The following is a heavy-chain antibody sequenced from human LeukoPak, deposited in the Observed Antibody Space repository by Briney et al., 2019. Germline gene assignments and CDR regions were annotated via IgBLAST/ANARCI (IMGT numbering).Heavy chain of an antibody. CDR3: ARVVGATYYFDY. CDR2: IYYSGST. Sequence: SETLSLTCTVSGGSISSSSYYWGWIRQPPGKGLEWIGSIYYSGSTYYNPSLKSRVTISVDTSKNQFSLKLISVTAADTAVYYCARVVGATYYFDYWGQGTLVTVSS. D-gene: IGHD1-26*01. CDR1: GGSISSSSYY. V-gene: IGHV4-39*01. J-gene: IGHJ4*02.